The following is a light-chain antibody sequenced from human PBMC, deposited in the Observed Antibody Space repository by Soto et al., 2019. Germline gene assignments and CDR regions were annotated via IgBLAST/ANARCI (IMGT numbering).Light chain of an antibody. V-gene: IGLV2-11*01. J-gene: IGLJ2*01. CDR1: SSDVGTYNY. Sequence: QSVLTQPRSVSGPPGQSVSISCSGTSSDVGTYNYVSWYRQHPGKAPKLMIYDVSKRPSGVPDRFSGSKSGNTASLTISGLQAEDEADYYCCSYAGGYTHAVFGGGTKVTVL. CDR3: CSYAGGYTHAV. CDR2: DVS.